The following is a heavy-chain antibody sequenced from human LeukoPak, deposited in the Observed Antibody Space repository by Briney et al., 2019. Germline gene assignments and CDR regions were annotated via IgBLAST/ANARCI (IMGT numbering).Heavy chain of an antibody. V-gene: IGHV3-21*01. CDR1: GFTFSSYS. CDR3: ATDLVATTAGDY. D-gene: IGHD5-12*01. CDR2: ISSSSSYI. J-gene: IGHJ4*02. Sequence: GGSLRLSCAASGFTFSSYSMNWVRQAPGKGLEWVSSISSSSSYIYYADSVKGRFTISRENAKNSLYLQMNSLRAEDTAVYYCATDLVATTAGDYWGQGTLVTVSS.